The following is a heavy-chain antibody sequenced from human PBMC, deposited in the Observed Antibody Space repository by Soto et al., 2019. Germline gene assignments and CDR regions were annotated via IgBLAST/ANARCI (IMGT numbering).Heavy chain of an antibody. V-gene: IGHV3-15*01. J-gene: IGHJ4*02. CDR3: TIDSNDASGNHYNRY. CDR1: GFTFTNAW. Sequence: EVHLVESGGGLVKPGGSLRLSCAASGFTFTNAWMSWVRQAPGKGLEWVGRIKSKTDGGTTDYAAPVKGRFTISRDXSXXTLYLQMNSLKTEDTAVYYGTIDSNDASGNHYNRYWGRGTLVTVSS. D-gene: IGHD3-10*01. CDR2: IKSKTDGGTT.